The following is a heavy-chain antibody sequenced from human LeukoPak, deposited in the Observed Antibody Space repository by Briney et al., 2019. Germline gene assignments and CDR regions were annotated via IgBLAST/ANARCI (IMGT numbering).Heavy chain of an antibody. Sequence: GGSLRLSCAASGFTFKNHWMAWVRLAPGKGLEWVAHIKEDGTQRYYVDSVKGRFTISRDDAKNSLYLQMNTLTDGDTAVYYCVRGGWELDYWGQGILVTVSS. CDR1: GFTFKNHW. V-gene: IGHV3-7*01. CDR3: VRGGWELDY. J-gene: IGHJ4*02. CDR2: IKEDGTQR. D-gene: IGHD4-23*01.